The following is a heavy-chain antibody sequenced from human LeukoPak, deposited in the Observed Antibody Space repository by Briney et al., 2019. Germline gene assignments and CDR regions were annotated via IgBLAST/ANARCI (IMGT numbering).Heavy chain of an antibody. Sequence: SETLSLTCAVYGGSFSGYYWSWIRQPPGKGLEGIGEINHSGSTNYNPSLKSRVTISVDTSKNQFSLKLSSVTAADTAVYYCARAPGYSSGWYGARGTSRYFDYWGQGTLVTVSS. CDR2: INHSGST. CDR3: ARAPGYSSGWYGARGTSRYFDY. J-gene: IGHJ4*02. D-gene: IGHD6-19*01. CDR1: GGSFSGYY. V-gene: IGHV4-34*01.